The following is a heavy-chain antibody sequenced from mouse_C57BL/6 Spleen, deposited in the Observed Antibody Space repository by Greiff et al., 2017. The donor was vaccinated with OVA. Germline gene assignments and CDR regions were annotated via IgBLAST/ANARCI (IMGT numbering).Heavy chain of an antibody. J-gene: IGHJ2*01. V-gene: IGHV1-50*01. CDR2: IDPSDSYT. CDR1: GYTFTSYW. Sequence: QVQLQQPGAELVKPGASVKLSCKASGYTFTSYWMQWVKQRPGQGLEWIGEIDPSDSYTNYNQKFKGKATLTVDTSSSTAYMQLSSLTSEDSAVYYCARYQFGFDYWGQGTTLTVSS. CDR3: ARYQFGFDY.